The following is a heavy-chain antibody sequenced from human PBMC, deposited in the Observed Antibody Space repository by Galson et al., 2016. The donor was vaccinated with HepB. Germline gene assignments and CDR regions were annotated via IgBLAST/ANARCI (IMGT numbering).Heavy chain of an antibody. D-gene: IGHD5-12*01. Sequence: SVKVSCKASGYTFSSYNIGWVRQAPGQGLEWMGWISGYNGDTNFAQKLQGRVTLTTDTSTGTAYMELRSLTSDDTAVYYCARDVGYVFDIWGQGTMVTVSS. V-gene: IGHV1-18*04. J-gene: IGHJ3*02. CDR2: ISGYNGDT. CDR3: ARDVGYVFDI. CDR1: GYTFSSYN.